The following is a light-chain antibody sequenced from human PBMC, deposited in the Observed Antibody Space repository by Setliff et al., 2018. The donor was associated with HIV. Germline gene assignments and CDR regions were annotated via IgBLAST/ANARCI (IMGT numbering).Light chain of an antibody. Sequence: QSVLTQPRSVSGSPGQSVTISCTGTSSDVGGYNYVSWYQQHPDKAPNLIIYDVSKRPSGVPDRFSGSKSGNTASLPISGLQAEDEVDYYCCSYAGTYTSLYVFGTGTKVTVL. CDR3: CSYAGTYTSLYV. CDR2: DVS. J-gene: IGLJ1*01. V-gene: IGLV2-11*01. CDR1: SSDVGGYNY.